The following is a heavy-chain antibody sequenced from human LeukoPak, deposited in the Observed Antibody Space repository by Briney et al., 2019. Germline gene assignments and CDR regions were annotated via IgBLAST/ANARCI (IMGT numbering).Heavy chain of an antibody. V-gene: IGHV3-21*01. D-gene: IGHD6-19*01. Sequence: PGGSLRLSCVGSGFTFSDYNMTWVRQAPGKGLEWVSSVMYNTLHIYYADSVEGRFTVSRDNAKNSLYLQMNSLRAEDTAVYYCAKISFRYNSGWRDQYYFYYMDVWGKGITVTISS. CDR2: VMYNTLHI. CDR1: GFTFSDYN. J-gene: IGHJ6*03. CDR3: AKISFRYNSGWRDQYYFYYMDV.